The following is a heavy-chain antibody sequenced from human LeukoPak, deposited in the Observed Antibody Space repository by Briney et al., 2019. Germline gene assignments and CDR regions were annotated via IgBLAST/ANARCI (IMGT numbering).Heavy chain of an antibody. Sequence: GGSLRLSCAASGFTFSSYAMSWVRQAPGKGLEWVSAISGSGGSTYYADSVRGRFTISRDNSKNTLYLQMNSLRAEDTAVYYCAKGGKWDVTPFDYWGQGTLVTVSS. D-gene: IGHD1-26*01. CDR2: ISGSGGST. CDR3: AKGGKWDVTPFDY. V-gene: IGHV3-23*01. CDR1: GFTFSSYA. J-gene: IGHJ4*02.